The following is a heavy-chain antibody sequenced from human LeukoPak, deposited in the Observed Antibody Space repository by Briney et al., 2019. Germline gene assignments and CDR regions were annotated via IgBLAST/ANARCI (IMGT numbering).Heavy chain of an antibody. CDR3: AKRYYDFPLDY. CDR1: GFTFSIYA. J-gene: IGHJ4*02. CDR2: ISANGGET. D-gene: IGHD3-3*01. V-gene: IGHV3-23*01. Sequence: PGGSLRLSCAASGFTFSIYAMNWVRLAPGKGLEWVSSISANGGETHYADSVKGRFTISRDNSKNTLYLQINNPRVEDTAVYYCAKRYYDFPLDYWGQGTLVTVSS.